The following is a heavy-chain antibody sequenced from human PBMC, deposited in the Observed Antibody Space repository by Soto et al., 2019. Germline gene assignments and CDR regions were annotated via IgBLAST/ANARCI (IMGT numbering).Heavy chain of an antibody. CDR2: IYPGDSDT. CDR3: ARRVVPAAYDAFDI. V-gene: IGHV5-51*03. J-gene: IGHJ3*02. D-gene: IGHD2-2*01. Sequence: EVQLVQSGAEVKKPGESLKISCKGSGYSFTSYWIGWVRQMPGKGLEWMGIIYPGDSDTRYSPSFQGQVTISADKSIRTAYQHGWTLKASDTAMYYCARRVVPAAYDAFDIWGQGTMVTVSS. CDR1: GYSFTSYW.